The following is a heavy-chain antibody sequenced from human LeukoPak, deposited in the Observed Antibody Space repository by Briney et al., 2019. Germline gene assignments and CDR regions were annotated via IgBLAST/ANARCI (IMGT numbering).Heavy chain of an antibody. CDR2: IYYSGCT. CDR3: ARPSSGWSGFDY. Sequence: PSETLSLTCTVSGGSISSSSYYWGWIRPPPGKWLGWIGSIYYSGCTYYNPSLKSRVTISVDTSKNQFSLKLSSVTAADTAVYYCARPSSGWSGFDYWGQGTPVTVSS. CDR1: GGSISSSSYY. V-gene: IGHV4-39*01. J-gene: IGHJ4*02. D-gene: IGHD6-19*01.